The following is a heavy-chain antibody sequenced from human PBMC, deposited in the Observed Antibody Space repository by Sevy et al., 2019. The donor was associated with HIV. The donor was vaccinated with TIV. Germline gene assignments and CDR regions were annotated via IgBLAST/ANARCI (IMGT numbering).Heavy chain of an antibody. V-gene: IGHV1-46*01. CDR1: GYTFTNYY. J-gene: IGHJ4*02. Sequence: ASVKVSCKASGYTFTNYYMHWVRQAPGQGLEWMGLINPNGGSTSYAQKFQGRVTMTRDTSTSTVYMELSSLRSEDTAVYYCARLYYYDYSCPGYWGQGTLVTVSS. CDR2: INPNGGST. D-gene: IGHD3-16*01. CDR3: ARLYYYDYSCPGY.